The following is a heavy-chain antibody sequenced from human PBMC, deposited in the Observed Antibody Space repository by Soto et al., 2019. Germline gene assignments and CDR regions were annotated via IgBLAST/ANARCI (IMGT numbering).Heavy chain of an antibody. CDR1: GFSFTSYG. Sequence: GSLRLSCAASGFSFTSYGMPWIRQAPGKGLEWVALISSDGTDTYYADSVKGRFAIARDNSKNTLYLQMSSRRAEHTAVYYWAKDRRDGYNWSDYWGQGT. CDR3: AKDRRDGYNWSDY. V-gene: IGHV3-30*18. CDR2: ISSDGTDT. J-gene: IGHJ4*02. D-gene: IGHD5-12*01.